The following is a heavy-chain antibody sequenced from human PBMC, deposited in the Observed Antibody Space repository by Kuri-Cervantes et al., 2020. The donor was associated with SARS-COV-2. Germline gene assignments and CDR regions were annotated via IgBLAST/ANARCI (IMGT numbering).Heavy chain of an antibody. J-gene: IGHJ4*02. V-gene: IGHV1-2*02. CDR3: ARDLTGQGFDY. CDR1: ETTFPNYD. CDR2: INPNSGGT. Sequence: ASVKVSCKAPETTFPNYDINWVRQAPGQGLEWMGWINPNSGGTNYAQKFQGRVTMTRDTSISTAYMELSRLRSDDTAVYYCARDLTGQGFDYWGQGTLVTVSS.